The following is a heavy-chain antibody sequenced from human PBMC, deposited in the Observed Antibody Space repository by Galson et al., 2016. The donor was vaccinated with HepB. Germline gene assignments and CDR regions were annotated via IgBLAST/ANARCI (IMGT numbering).Heavy chain of an antibody. Sequence: SLRLSCAASGFTFSSYNMNWVRQAPGKGLEWVSYISSSSGTIYYADSVKGRFTISRDNANNSLYLQMNSLRGEDTAVYYCARDFGLAVAGIYFDYWGQGTLVTVSS. J-gene: IGHJ4*02. CDR1: GFTFSSYN. CDR2: ISSSSGTI. D-gene: IGHD6-19*01. V-gene: IGHV3-48*01. CDR3: ARDFGLAVAGIYFDY.